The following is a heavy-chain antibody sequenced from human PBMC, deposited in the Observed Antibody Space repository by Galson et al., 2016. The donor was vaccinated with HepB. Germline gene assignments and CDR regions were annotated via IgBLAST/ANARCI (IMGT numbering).Heavy chain of an antibody. CDR3: ARDGGRFRRWELLPNYFDY. CDR2: INPTGGPT. Sequence: SVKVSCKASGYTFGRYYIHWVRQAPGQGLEWMGIINPTGGPTRSAQKFQGRVIMTRDTSTSTVYMELSSLRFEDTAVYYCARDGGRFRRWELLPNYFDYWGQGTLVTVSS. V-gene: IGHV1-46*01. J-gene: IGHJ4*02. CDR1: GYTFGRYY. D-gene: IGHD4-23*01.